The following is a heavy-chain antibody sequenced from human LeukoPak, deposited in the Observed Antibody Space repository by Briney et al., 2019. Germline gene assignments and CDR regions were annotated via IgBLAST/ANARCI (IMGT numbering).Heavy chain of an antibody. CDR3: VREAGYCAPVCVKTNWFDP. V-gene: IGHV3-23*01. J-gene: IGHJ5*02. D-gene: IGHD2-15*01. CDR2: ISNGKT. Sequence: GGSLRLSCAASGFPFSSHAMSWVRQPPGKGLEWVAAISNGKTYYADSVRGRFAISRDDSTNTVYLHMNSLRDEDTALYHCVREAGYCAPVCVKTNWFDPWGQGTLVTVSS. CDR1: GFPFSSHA.